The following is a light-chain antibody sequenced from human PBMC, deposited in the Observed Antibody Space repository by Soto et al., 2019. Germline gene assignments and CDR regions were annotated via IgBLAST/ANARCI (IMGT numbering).Light chain of an antibody. J-gene: IGKJ1*01. Sequence: EIVVTQSPATLSASPGERATLFCRASQSVTSSSIAWHQQKPGQAPRLLIYGASSRATGIPDRFSASGSGTDFTLTISRLESEDSAVYYCQQYGTSPSWTFGQGTKVDIK. V-gene: IGKV3-20*01. CDR2: GAS. CDR1: QSVTSSS. CDR3: QQYGTSPSWT.